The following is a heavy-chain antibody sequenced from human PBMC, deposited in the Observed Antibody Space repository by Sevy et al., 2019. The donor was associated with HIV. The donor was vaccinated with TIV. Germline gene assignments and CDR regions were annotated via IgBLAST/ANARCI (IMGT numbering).Heavy chain of an antibody. CDR2: IRNDGSHE. V-gene: IGHV3-30*02. Sequence: GGSLRLSCTASGXXFSNHAMHWVRQGPGKGPEWVAFIRNDGSHEYYADSVKGRFTISRDNSKNTLYLQMNSLRPEDTAVYYCARDRKVLLVVYAIPFXXXDXXXXGTMVTVSS. CDR1: GXXFSNHA. J-gene: IGHJ3*02. D-gene: IGHD2-8*02. CDR3: ARDRKVLLVVYAIPFXXXDX.